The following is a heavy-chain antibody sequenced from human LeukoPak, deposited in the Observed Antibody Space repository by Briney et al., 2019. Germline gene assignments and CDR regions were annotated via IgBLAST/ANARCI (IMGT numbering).Heavy chain of an antibody. CDR2: INPSGGST. Sequence: ASVKVSCKASGYTFTSYYMHWVRQAPGQGLEWMGIINPSGGSTSYAQKFQGRVTMTRDMSTSTVYMELSSLRSEDTAVCYCARDGYEYYFDYWGQGTLVTVSS. V-gene: IGHV1-46*01. CDR1: GYTFTSYY. CDR3: ARDGYEYYFDY. D-gene: IGHD2-2*01. J-gene: IGHJ4*02.